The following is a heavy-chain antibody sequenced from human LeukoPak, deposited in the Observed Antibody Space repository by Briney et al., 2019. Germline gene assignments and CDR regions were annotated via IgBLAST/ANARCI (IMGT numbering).Heavy chain of an antibody. V-gene: IGHV1-46*01. CDR1: GYTFTGYY. Sequence: ASVKVSCKASGYTFTGYYMHWVRQAPGQGLEWMGIINPSGGSTSYAQKFQGRVTMTRDTSTSTVYMELSSLRSEDTAVYYCARVYYDILTGPLYYYYYMDVWGKGTTVTISS. CDR3: ARVYYDILTGPLYYYYYMDV. D-gene: IGHD3-9*01. J-gene: IGHJ6*03. CDR2: INPSGGST.